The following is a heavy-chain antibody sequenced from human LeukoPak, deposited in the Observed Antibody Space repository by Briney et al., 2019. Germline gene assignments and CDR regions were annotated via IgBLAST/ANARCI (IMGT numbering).Heavy chain of an antibody. CDR1: GYTFTSYG. CDR3: ARGVVGAPLGYYYYMDV. J-gene: IGHJ6*03. Sequence: AASVKVSCKASGYTFTSYGISWVRQAPGQGLEWMGWISAYNGNTNYAQKLQGRVTMTTDTSTSTAYMELRSLRSDDTAVYYCARGVVGAPLGYYYYMDVWGKGTTVTVSS. CDR2: ISAYNGNT. D-gene: IGHD1-26*01. V-gene: IGHV1-18*01.